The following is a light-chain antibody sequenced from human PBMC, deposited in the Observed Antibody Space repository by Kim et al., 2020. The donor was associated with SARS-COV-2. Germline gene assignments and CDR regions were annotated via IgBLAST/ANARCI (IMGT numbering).Light chain of an antibody. CDR3: QAWDSSTAV. V-gene: IGLV3-1*01. CDR1: KLGDKY. Sequence: SVSPRQTAIITCSGDKLGDKYACWYQQKPGPSPVLVIYQDSKRPSGIPERFSGSNSGNTATLTISGTQAMDEADYYCQAWDSSTAVFGGGTQLTVL. J-gene: IGLJ2*01. CDR2: QDS.